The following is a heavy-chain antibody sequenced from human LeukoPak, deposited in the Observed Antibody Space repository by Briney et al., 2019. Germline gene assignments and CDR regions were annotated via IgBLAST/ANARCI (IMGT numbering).Heavy chain of an antibody. Sequence: ASVMVYCKASGYTFTRYYMHWVRQAPGQGLEWIGWINPNSGGTNYAQKFQGRVTMSRDTSIGTAYMELSRLKSDDTAVYYCARGHCSSTSCHIYSLDYRGKGTLVTVSS. CDR1: GYTFTRYY. CDR2: INPNSGGT. CDR3: ARGHCSSTSCHIYSLDY. J-gene: IGHJ4*02. D-gene: IGHD2-2*02. V-gene: IGHV1-2*02.